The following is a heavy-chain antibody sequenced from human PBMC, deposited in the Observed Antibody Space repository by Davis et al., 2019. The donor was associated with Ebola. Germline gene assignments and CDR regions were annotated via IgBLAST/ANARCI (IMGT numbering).Heavy chain of an antibody. CDR2: ISVRSIT. D-gene: IGHD4-17*01. V-gene: IGHV3-23*01. J-gene: IGHJ5*02. CDR3: AKVHPPTTVTTGWFDP. Sequence: GESLNISCAASGFIFSSYAMSWVRQAPGKGLEWVSSISVRSITYYADSVKGRFTISRDNSKNTLYLQMNSLRAEDTAVYYCAKVHPPTTVTTGWFDPWGQGTLVTVSS. CDR1: GFIFSSYA.